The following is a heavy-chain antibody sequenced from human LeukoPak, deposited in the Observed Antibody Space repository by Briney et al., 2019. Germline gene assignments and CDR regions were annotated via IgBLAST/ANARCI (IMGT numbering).Heavy chain of an antibody. CDR3: AGSVDTAMVSFLDAFDI. Sequence: PSETLSLTCAVYGGSFSGYYWSWIRQPPGKGLEWIGEINHSGSTNYNPSLKSRVTISVDTSKNQFSLKLSSVTAADTAVYYCAGSVDTAMVSFLDAFDIWGQGTMVTVSS. V-gene: IGHV4-34*01. CDR1: GGSFSGYY. D-gene: IGHD5-18*01. CDR2: INHSGST. J-gene: IGHJ3*02.